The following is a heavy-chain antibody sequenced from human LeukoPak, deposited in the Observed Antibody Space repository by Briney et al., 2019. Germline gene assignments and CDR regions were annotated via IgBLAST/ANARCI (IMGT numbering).Heavy chain of an antibody. CDR3: ARGHKRCSGGSCYDY. J-gene: IGHJ4*02. CDR1: GGSFSGYY. Sequence: SETLSLTCAVYGGSFSGYYWSWIRQPPGKGLEWIGEINHSGSTNYNPSLKSRVTISVDTSKNQFSLKLSSVTAADTAVYYCARGHKRCSGGSCYDYWGQGTLVTVSS. D-gene: IGHD2-15*01. V-gene: IGHV4-34*01. CDR2: INHSGST.